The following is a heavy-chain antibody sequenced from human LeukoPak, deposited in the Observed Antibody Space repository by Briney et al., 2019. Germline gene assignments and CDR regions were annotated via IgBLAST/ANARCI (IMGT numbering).Heavy chain of an antibody. CDR2: ISSSGSTI. D-gene: IGHD3-10*01. Sequence: GGSLRLSCAASGFTFSIYEMNWVRQAPGKGLEWVSYISSSGSTIYYADSVKGRFTISRDNAKNSLYLQMNSLRAEDTAVYYCARDKALMLRGVIIRENYYYYMDVWGKGTTVTISS. J-gene: IGHJ6*03. CDR3: ARDKALMLRGVIIRENYYYYMDV. CDR1: GFTFSIYE. V-gene: IGHV3-48*03.